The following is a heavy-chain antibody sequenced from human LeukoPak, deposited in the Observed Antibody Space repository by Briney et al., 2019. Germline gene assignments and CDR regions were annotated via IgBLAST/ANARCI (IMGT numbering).Heavy chain of an antibody. D-gene: IGHD3-10*01. V-gene: IGHV1-2*04. CDR1: GYTFTGYY. Sequence: ASVKVSCKASGYTFTGYYMHWVRQAPGQGLEWMGWINPNSGGTNYAQKFQGWVTMTRDTSISTAYMELSRLRSDDTAVYYCAREERGGDGTDDYYYYGMDVWGQGTTVTVSS. J-gene: IGHJ6*02. CDR3: AREERGGDGTDDYYYYGMDV. CDR2: INPNSGGT.